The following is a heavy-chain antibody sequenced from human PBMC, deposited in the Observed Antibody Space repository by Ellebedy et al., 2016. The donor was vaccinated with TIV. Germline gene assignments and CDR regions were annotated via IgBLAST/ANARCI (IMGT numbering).Heavy chain of an antibody. CDR2: ISHDGSNK. V-gene: IGHV3-30*09. J-gene: IGHJ4*02. CDR1: GFTFSYYS. Sequence: GESLKISXAASGFTFSYYSMHWVRQAPGKGLEWVAVISHDGSNKYHEESVKGRFAISRDDSKNTLYLQMNTLRTEDTAVYFCTRGSSSRGYFDSWGQGTLVTVS. CDR3: TRGSSSRGYFDS. D-gene: IGHD6-13*01.